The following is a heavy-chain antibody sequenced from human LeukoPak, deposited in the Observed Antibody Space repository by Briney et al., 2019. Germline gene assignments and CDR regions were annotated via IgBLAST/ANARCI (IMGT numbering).Heavy chain of an antibody. Sequence: GRSLRLSCAASGFTFSSYGMHWVRQAPGKGLEWVAVIWYDGSNKYYADSVKGRFTISRDNSKNTLYLQMNSLRAEDTAVYYCAKGVVVMPATRADFWGQGTLVTVSS. V-gene: IGHV3-33*06. J-gene: IGHJ4*02. D-gene: IGHD2-21*01. CDR3: AKGVVVMPATRADF. CDR1: GFTFSSYG. CDR2: IWYDGSNK.